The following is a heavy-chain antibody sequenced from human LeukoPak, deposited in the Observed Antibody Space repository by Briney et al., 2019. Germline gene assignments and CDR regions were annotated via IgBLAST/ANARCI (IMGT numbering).Heavy chain of an antibody. D-gene: IGHD6-19*01. Sequence: PSETLSLTCAVSGGSISSSNWWSWVRQPPGKGLEWIGEIYHSGSTNYNPSLKSRVTISVDKSKNQFSLKLSSVTAADTAVYYCASRGAVAGIFDYYGMDVWGQGATVTVSS. CDR1: GGSISSSNW. J-gene: IGHJ6*02. CDR3: ASRGAVAGIFDYYGMDV. V-gene: IGHV4-4*02. CDR2: IYHSGST.